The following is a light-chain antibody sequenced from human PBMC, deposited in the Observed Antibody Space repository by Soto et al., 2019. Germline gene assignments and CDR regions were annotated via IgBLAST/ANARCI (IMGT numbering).Light chain of an antibody. CDR2: GAS. CDR3: QERSNWPRGT. Sequence: ILMTKSPASLSVSPGEISTLACRASQSINRYLAWYQQKPGQAPRLLIYGASKRATGIPARFSGSGSGTDFTLTISSLEPEDFAVYYCQERSNWPRGTFGGGTKVNIK. V-gene: IGKV3-11*01. CDR1: QSINRY. J-gene: IGKJ4*01.